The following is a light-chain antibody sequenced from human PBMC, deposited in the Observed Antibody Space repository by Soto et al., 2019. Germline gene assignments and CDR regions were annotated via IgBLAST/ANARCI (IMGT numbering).Light chain of an antibody. J-gene: IGKJ1*01. CDR2: AAS. CDR3: QQSYSTPRT. CDR1: QSSSSN. V-gene: IGKV1-39*01. Sequence: IHITHSPSSLSSSVVYIVTITCLASQSSSSNLNWYQQKPGKAPKLLIYAASNLQSGVPSTFSGSGSGTDFTLTISSLQPEDFATYYCQQSYSTPRTFGQGTKVDIK.